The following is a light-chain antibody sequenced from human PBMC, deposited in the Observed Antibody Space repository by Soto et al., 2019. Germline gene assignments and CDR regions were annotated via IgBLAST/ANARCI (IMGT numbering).Light chain of an antibody. CDR1: QAIVNH. V-gene: IGKV1-16*01. J-gene: IGKJ1*01. CDR2: AAS. CDR3: QQSYSTPRT. Sequence: DIQITQSPSSLSGSVGDRLTISCRASQAIVNHLAWLQQKPGKAPKSVSYAASSLQSGVSSRFSGSGSGTDFTLTISSLQPEDFATYYCQQSYSTPRTFGQGTKVDIK.